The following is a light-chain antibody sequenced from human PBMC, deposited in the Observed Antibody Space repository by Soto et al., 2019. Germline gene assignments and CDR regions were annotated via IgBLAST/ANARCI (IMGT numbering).Light chain of an antibody. V-gene: IGKV3-20*01. Sequence: IVLTQSPGTLSLYPRERATLFCRASQSVSSSYLAWYQQKPGQAPRLLIYGASSMATGIPDRCSGSGSGTDFTLTISRLEPEDFAVYYCQQYGSSPPIPCGQETRLEI. CDR3: QQYGSSPPIP. CDR2: GAS. J-gene: IGKJ5*01. CDR1: QSVSSSY.